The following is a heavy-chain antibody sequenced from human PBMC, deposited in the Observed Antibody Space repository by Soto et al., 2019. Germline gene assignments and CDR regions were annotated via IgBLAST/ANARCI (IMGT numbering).Heavy chain of an antibody. CDR3: TRSVTGTTAHFDY. CDR2: MRSKPNSYAT. D-gene: IGHD1-7*01. V-gene: IGHV3-73*02. Sequence: EVQLVESGGGLVQPGGSLKLSCAASGFTFSGSAMHWVRQASGKGLEWVGRMRSKPNSYATAYAAPVKGRFTISRDDSKNTAYLQMNSLKTEDTAVYYCTRSVTGTTAHFDYWGQGTLVTVSS. CDR1: GFTFSGSA. J-gene: IGHJ4*02.